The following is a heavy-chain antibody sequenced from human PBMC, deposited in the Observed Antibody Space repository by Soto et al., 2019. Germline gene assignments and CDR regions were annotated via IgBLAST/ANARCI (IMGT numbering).Heavy chain of an antibody. V-gene: IGHV1-8*01. D-gene: IGHD2-15*01. CDR2: MNPNSGNT. J-gene: IGHJ3*02. CDR3: ASGKEYCSGGSCYESDAFDI. Sequence: GASVKVSCKASGYSFTSYDVNWVRQATGQGLEWMGWMNPNSGNTAFAEKFQGRVTMTRDTPISTAYMELSGLTSEDTAVYYCASGKEYCSGGSCYESDAFDIWGQGTMVTVS. CDR1: GYSFTSYD.